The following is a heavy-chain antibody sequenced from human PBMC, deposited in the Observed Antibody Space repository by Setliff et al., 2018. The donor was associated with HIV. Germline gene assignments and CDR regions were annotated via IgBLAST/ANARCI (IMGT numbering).Heavy chain of an antibody. CDR3: AGITVVTPYYFDY. D-gene: IGHD2-21*02. CDR2: IYYSGST. CDR1: GGSFSGYY. Sequence: SETLSLTCAVYGGSFSGYYWSWIRQPPGKGLEWIGSIYYSGSTYYNPSLKSRVTISVDTSKNQFSLKLTSVTAADTAVYYCAGITVVTPYYFDYWGQGTLVTVSS. V-gene: IGHV4-34*01. J-gene: IGHJ4*02.